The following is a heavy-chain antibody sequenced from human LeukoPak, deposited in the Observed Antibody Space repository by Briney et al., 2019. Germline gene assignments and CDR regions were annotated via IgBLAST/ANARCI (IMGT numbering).Heavy chain of an antibody. D-gene: IGHD3-10*01. CDR2: IYSGGST. Sequence: PGGSLRLSCAASGFTFSNAWMTWVRQAPGKGLEWVSVIYSGGSTYYADSVKGRFTISRDNSKNTLYLQMNSLRAEDTAVYYCATSIAMVRGVIISPPDYWGQGTLVTVSS. CDR3: ATSIAMVRGVIISPPDY. J-gene: IGHJ4*02. V-gene: IGHV3-53*01. CDR1: GFTFSNAW.